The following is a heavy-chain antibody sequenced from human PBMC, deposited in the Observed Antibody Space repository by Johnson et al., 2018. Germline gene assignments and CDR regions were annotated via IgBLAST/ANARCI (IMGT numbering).Heavy chain of an antibody. CDR3: AKGNDVLVVFSINNYAMDV. V-gene: IGHV3-30-3*01. CDR2: VSSDGDTQ. D-gene: IGHD2-8*01. CDR1: GFVFSKYA. J-gene: IGHJ6*02. Sequence: QVQLQESGGGVAQPGKSLRLSCATSGFVFSKYAMHWIRQAPGKGLEWVAVVSSDGDTQYYADFVRGRFTVSRDNSKNTLYLQMNSLRAEDTGVYYCAKGNDVLVVFSINNYAMDVWGQGTTVTVFS.